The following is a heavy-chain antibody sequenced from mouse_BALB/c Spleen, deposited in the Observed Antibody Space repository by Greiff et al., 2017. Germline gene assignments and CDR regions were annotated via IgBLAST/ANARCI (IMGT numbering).Heavy chain of an antibody. J-gene: IGHJ4*01. V-gene: IGHV2-6-7*01. D-gene: IGHD2-3*01. CDR1: GFSLTGYG. CDR2: IWGDGST. Sequence: VQLKESGPGLVAPSQSLSITCTVSGFSLTGYGVNWVRQPPGKGLEWLGMIWGDGSTDYNSALKSRLSISKDNSKSQVFLKMNSLQTDDTARYYCARGDGLYYYAMDYWGQGTSVTVSS. CDR3: ARGDGLYYYAMDY.